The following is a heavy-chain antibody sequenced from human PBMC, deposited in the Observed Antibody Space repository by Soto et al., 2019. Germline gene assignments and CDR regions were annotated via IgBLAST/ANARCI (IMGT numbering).Heavy chain of an antibody. CDR3: ARVRHYSSGWYYFDY. V-gene: IGHV4-39*01. D-gene: IGHD6-19*01. CDR2: IYYSGST. CDR1: GGSISSSSYY. Sequence: SETLSLTCTVSGGSISSSSYYWGWIRQPPGKGLEWIGSIYYSGSTYYNPSLKSRVTISVDTSKNQFSLKLSSVTAADTAVYYCARVRHYSSGWYYFDYWGQGTLVTVSS. J-gene: IGHJ4*02.